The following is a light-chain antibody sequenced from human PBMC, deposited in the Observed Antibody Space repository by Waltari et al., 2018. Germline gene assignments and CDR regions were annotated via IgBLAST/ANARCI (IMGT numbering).Light chain of an antibody. Sequence: QSALTQPRSVSGSPGQSVIIPCTGTSSDVGAYTYVSWYQQHPGKAPKLMIYDVSKRPSGVPDRFSGSKSGNTASLTISGLQAEDEADYYCCSYAGSYTWVFGGGTKLTVL. CDR2: DVS. CDR1: SSDVGAYTY. V-gene: IGLV2-11*01. CDR3: CSYAGSYTWV. J-gene: IGLJ3*02.